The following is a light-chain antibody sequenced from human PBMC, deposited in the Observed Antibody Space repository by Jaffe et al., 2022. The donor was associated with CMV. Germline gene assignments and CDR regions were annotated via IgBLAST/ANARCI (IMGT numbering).Light chain of an antibody. J-gene: IGKJ2*01. CDR3: QQYGNPPMYT. V-gene: IGKV3-20*01. Sequence: EIVLTQSPVTLSLSPGERATLSCRASQSVSSSCLAWYQQKPGQAPRLLIYGASSRATGIPDRFSGSGSGTDFTLTISRLEPEDFAVYYCQQYGNPPMYTFGQGTKLEIK. CDR1: QSVSSSC. CDR2: GAS.